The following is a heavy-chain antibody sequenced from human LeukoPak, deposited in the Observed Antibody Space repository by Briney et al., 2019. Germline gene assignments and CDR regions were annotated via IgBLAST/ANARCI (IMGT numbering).Heavy chain of an antibody. J-gene: IGHJ5*02. V-gene: IGHV4-4*07. CDR1: GGSISSYY. CDR2: IYTSGST. D-gene: IGHD2-2*01. CDR3: ARNSGRVPDDTNWFDP. Sequence: PSETLSLTCTVSGGSISSYYWSWIRQPAGKGLEWIGRIYTSGSTNYNPSLKSRVTMSVDRSKNQFSLKLSSVTAADTAVYYCARNSGRVPDDTNWFDPWGQGTLVTVSS.